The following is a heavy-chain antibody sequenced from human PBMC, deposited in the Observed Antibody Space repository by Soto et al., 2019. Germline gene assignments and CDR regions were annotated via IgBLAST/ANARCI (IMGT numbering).Heavy chain of an antibody. CDR2: IFSNDEK. CDR3: ARIRYPSYDILFFDY. CDR1: GFSLSNARMG. J-gene: IGHJ4*02. D-gene: IGHD3-9*01. V-gene: IGHV2-26*01. Sequence: SGPTLVNPTETLTLTCTVSGFSLSNARMGVSWIRQPPGKALEWLAHIFSNDEKAYSTSLKSRLTISKDTSKSQVVLTMTNMDPVDTATYYCARIRYPSYDILFFDYWGQGTLVTVSS.